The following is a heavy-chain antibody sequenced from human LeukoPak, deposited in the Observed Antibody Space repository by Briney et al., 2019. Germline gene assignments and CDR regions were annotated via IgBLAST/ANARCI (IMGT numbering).Heavy chain of an antibody. V-gene: IGHV3-73*01. Sequence: GGSLKLSCAASGFTFSGSAMHWVRPASGKGLEWVGRIRSKANSYATAYAASVKGRFTISRDDSKNTAYLQMNSLKTEDTAVYYCTRVVPAAVGSFDYWGQGTLVTVSS. CDR1: GFTFSGSA. CDR3: TRVVPAAVGSFDY. D-gene: IGHD2-2*01. CDR2: IRSKANSYAT. J-gene: IGHJ4*02.